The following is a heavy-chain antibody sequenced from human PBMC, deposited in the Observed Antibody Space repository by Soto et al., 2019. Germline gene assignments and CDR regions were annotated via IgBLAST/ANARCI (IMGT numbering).Heavy chain of an antibody. V-gene: IGHV3-23*01. D-gene: IGHD5-12*01. J-gene: IGHJ4*02. CDR2: IKAGGEDT. Sequence: GGSLRLSCEGSGFTFSMYAMSWVRQAPGKGLEWVSAIKAGGEDTYYADSVKGRFTISRDNSKNTLYLQMNSLTVEDTAMYYCKRDVVASSPPGADHWGQGTLVTVSS. CDR3: KRDVVASSPPGADH. CDR1: GFTFSMYA.